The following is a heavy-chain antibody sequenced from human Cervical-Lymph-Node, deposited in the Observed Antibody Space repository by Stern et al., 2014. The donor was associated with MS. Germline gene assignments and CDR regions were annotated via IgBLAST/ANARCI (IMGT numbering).Heavy chain of an antibody. CDR3: AKGYSSSSTLYYYYGMDV. CDR2: ISYDGSNK. J-gene: IGHJ6*02. CDR1: GFTFSSYG. V-gene: IGHV3-30*18. Sequence: QVQLVESGGGVVQPGRSLRLSCAASGFTFSSYGMRWVRQAPGQGLEWVAIISYDGSNKYYADSVKGRFTISRDNSKNTLYLQMNSLRAEDTAVYYGAKGYSSSSTLYYYYGMDVWGQGTPVTVSS. D-gene: IGHD6-6*01.